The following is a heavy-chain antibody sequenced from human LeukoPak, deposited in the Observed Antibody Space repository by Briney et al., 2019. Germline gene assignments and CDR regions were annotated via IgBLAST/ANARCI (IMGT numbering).Heavy chain of an antibody. J-gene: IGHJ3*01. V-gene: IGHV3-23*01. CDR1: GFTLSSYG. D-gene: IGHD6-13*01. CDR3: AKARIAAAGTGAFDV. CDR2: FSASDGSA. Sequence: PGGSLRLSCAASGFTLSSYGMTWVRQAPGRGLEWVSAFSASDGSAQYAESVRGRFTISRDNSKNTLYLQMDSLRAEDTAVYYCAKARIAAAGTGAFDVWGQGTTATVSS.